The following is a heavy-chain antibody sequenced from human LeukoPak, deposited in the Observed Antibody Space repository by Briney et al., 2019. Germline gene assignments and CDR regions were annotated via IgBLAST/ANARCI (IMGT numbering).Heavy chain of an antibody. Sequence: SETLSLTCTVSGGSISSYYWSWIRQPPGKGLEWIGYIYYSGSPHYNPSLKSRVTISIDTSKNQFSLNLNSVTAADTAVYYCARHSNWNGGVDWFDPWGQGTQVTVSS. CDR3: ARHSNWNGGVDWFDP. CDR1: GGSISSYY. V-gene: IGHV4-59*08. J-gene: IGHJ5*02. CDR2: IYYSGSP. D-gene: IGHD1-20*01.